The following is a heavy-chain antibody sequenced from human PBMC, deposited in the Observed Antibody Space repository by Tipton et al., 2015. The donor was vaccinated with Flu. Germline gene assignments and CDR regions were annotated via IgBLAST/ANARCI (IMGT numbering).Heavy chain of an antibody. CDR3: ARDYTVGAPDY. V-gene: IGHV3-7*01. CDR1: GFTFSSYW. Sequence: SLRLSCAASGFTFSSYWMSWVRQAPGKGLEWVANIKQDGSEKYYVDSVKGRFTISRDNAKNSLHLQMNSLRAEDTAVYYCARDYTVGAPDYWGQGTLVTVSS. CDR2: IKQDGSEK. J-gene: IGHJ4*02. D-gene: IGHD1-26*01.